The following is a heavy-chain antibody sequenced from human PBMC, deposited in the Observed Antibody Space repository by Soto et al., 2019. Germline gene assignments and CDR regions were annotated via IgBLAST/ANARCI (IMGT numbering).Heavy chain of an antibody. CDR1: GGSMRSYY. D-gene: IGHD3-10*01. CDR2: IYYSGST. V-gene: IGHV4-30-4*01. J-gene: IGHJ4*02. CDR3: ARVYYGSGSYYPIPYYFDY. Sequence: PSETLSLTCSVSGGSMRSYYWSWIRQPPGKGLEWIEYIYYSGSTYYNPSLKSRVTISVDTSKNQFSLKLSSVTAADTAVYYCARVYYGSGSYYPIPYYFDYWGQGTLVTVSS.